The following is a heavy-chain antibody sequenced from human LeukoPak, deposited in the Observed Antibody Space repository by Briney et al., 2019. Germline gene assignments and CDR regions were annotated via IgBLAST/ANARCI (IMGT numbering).Heavy chain of an antibody. CDR2: IYSTGST. D-gene: IGHD6-19*01. V-gene: IGHV3-53*01. J-gene: IGHJ4*02. Sequence: PGGSLRLSCAASGFTVSSNYMSWVRQPPGKGLEWVSVIYSTGSTYYAASVKGRFTISRDNSKSTLYLQMNSLRGEDTAVYYCARGSSSGSELDYWGQGTLVTVSS. CDR1: GFTVSSNY. CDR3: ARGSSSGSELDY.